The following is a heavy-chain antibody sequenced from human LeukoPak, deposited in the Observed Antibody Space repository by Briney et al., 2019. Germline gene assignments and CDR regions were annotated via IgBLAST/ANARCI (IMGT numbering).Heavy chain of an antibody. CDR3: AKTARAYEY. J-gene: IGHJ4*02. CDR1: GFTFSDAY. V-gene: IGHV3-11*01. D-gene: IGHD2-21*01. CDR2: IGGSGRDI. Sequence: PWRSLRLSCVASGFTFSDAYMSWVRQTPERGLECISYIGGSGRDIKYADSVKGRFTISRDNAKNALYLQMNSLRAEDTAVYYCAKTARAYEYWGQGTQVTVSS.